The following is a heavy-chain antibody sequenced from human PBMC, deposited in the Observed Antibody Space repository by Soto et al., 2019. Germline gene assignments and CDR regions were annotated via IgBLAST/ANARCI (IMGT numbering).Heavy chain of an antibody. J-gene: IGHJ4*02. CDR2: INHSGST. CDR3: ARFVLGRLGYSYGRTYYFDY. Sequence: SETLSLTCAVYGGSFSGYYWSWIRQPPGKGLEWIGEINHSGSTNYNPSLKSRVTISVDTSKNQFSLKLSSVTAADTAVYYCARFVLGRLGYSYGRTYYFDYWGQGTLVTVSS. D-gene: IGHD5-18*01. CDR1: GGSFSGYY. V-gene: IGHV4-34*01.